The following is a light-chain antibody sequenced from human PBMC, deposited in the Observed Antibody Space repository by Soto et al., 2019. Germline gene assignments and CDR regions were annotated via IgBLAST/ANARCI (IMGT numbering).Light chain of an antibody. Sequence: QSVLTQPPSVSGAPGQRVTISCIGSSSSIGAGYDVHWYQQLPGTAPKLLIYGNNNRPSGVPDRFSGSKSGTSASLAITGLQAEDEADYYSQSYDSTLSDYVFGTGTKLTVL. CDR3: QSYDSTLSDYV. CDR1: SSSIGAGYD. V-gene: IGLV1-40*01. J-gene: IGLJ1*01. CDR2: GNN.